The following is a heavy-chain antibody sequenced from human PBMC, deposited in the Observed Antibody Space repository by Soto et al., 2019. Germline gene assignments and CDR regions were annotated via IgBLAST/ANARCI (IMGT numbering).Heavy chain of an antibody. Sequence: GGSLRLSCAASGFTFSSYAMSWVRQAPGKGLEWVSAISGSGGSTYYADSVKGRFTISRDDSKNTLYLQMNSLRAEDTAVYYCAKIEAATMGYFHFLFDYWGQGTLVTVSS. CDR1: GFTFSSYA. D-gene: IGHD5-12*01. V-gene: IGHV3-23*01. CDR2: ISGSGGST. J-gene: IGHJ4*02. CDR3: AKIEAATMGYFHFLFDY.